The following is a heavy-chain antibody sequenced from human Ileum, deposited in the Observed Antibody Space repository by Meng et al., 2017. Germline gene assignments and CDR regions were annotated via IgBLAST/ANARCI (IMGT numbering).Heavy chain of an antibody. V-gene: IGHV4-39*06. J-gene: IGHJ4*01. Sequence: SETLSLTCTVSGGSISSSSYSWGWLRPPPGKGLEWIGTIFYGGSTYYNPVLRSRVSISLDTSKNQFALRLSSVTAADTAVYYCARMNTVATVLFDYWGQGTVVTVSS. CDR1: GGSISSSSYS. D-gene: IGHD5-12*01. CDR3: ARMNTVATVLFDY. CDR2: IFYGGST.